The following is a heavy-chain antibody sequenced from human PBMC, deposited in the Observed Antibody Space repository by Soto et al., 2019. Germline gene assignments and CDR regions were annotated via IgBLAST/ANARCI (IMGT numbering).Heavy chain of an antibody. J-gene: IGHJ6*02. D-gene: IGHD1-26*01. CDR1: GYTFTSYA. Sequence: GASVKVSCKASGYTFTSYAMHWVRRAPGQRLEWMGWINAGNGNTKYSQKFQGRVTITRDTSAGTAYMELSSLRSEDTAVYYCARVVGATKGMDVWGQGTTVTVSS. CDR3: ARVVGATKGMDV. CDR2: INAGNGNT. V-gene: IGHV1-3*01.